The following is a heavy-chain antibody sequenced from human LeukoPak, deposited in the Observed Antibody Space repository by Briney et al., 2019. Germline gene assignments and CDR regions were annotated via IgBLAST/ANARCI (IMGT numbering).Heavy chain of an antibody. D-gene: IGHD2-21*02. J-gene: IGHJ3*02. CDR2: ISNSGTT. CDR3: ARDVVVTSSPDSFDI. V-gene: IGHV4-31*02. CDR1: GDSVSSGGYY. Sequence: SQTLSLTCAVSGDSVSSGGYYWTWIRQHPGKWLEWIGYISNSGTTSYNPSLKSRVSISVDTSNNQFSLTLSSVTAADTAVYYCARDVVVTSSPDSFDIWGRGTMVTVSS.